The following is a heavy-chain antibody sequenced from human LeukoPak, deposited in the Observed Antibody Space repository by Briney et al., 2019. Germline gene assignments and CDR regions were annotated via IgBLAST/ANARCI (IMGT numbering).Heavy chain of an antibody. J-gene: IGHJ4*02. CDR2: IRMKTNGSTT. V-gene: IGHV3-72*01. Sequence: AGGSLRLSCAASGFTFSNHYMDWVRQAPGKGLEWVGRIRMKTNGSTTEFAASVKGRSTISRDDSKNSLYLQMNSLKTEDTAVYYCIRVSQLYYFDSWGQGTLVTVSS. CDR1: GFTFSNHY. D-gene: IGHD1-1*01. CDR3: IRVSQLYYFDS.